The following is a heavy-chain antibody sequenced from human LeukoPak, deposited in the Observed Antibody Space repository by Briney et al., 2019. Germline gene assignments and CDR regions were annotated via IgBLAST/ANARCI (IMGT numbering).Heavy chain of an antibody. V-gene: IGHV1-69*04. CDR1: GGTFSSYA. CDR3: ASYSYGDYKDY. Sequence: SVKVSCKASGGTFSSYAISWVRQAPGQGLEWMGRIIPILGIANYAQKFQGRVTITADKSTSTAYMELSSLRSEDTAVYYCASYSYGDYKDYWGQGTLVTVSS. CDR2: IIPILGIA. J-gene: IGHJ4*02. D-gene: IGHD4-17*01.